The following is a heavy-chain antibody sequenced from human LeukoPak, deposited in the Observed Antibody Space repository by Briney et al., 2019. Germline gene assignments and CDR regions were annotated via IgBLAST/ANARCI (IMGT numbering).Heavy chain of an antibody. J-gene: IGHJ4*02. CDR1: GITLSSYA. Sequence: GGSLRLSCEASGITLSSYAMSWVRQAPGKGLEWVSVISGGGVSTYYADSVKGRFTLSRDNSKNTLYLQMNSLRAEDTAVYYCAKEAYSSGHPGDSSFDYWGQGTLVTVSS. V-gene: IGHV3-23*01. D-gene: IGHD6-19*01. CDR3: AKEAYSSGHPGDSSFDY. CDR2: ISGGGVST.